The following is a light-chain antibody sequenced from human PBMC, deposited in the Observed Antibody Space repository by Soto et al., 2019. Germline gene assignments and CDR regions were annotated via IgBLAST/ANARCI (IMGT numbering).Light chain of an antibody. V-gene: IGKV3-11*01. Sequence: IVLPQSAATLSLSAGERSTLSCRASQSVSSYLAWYQQKPGQAPRLLIYDASNRATGIPARLSGSGSGTDFTLTFSSLEPEDFAVYYCEQRINLPPFGQGAMV. CDR3: EQRINLPP. CDR1: QSVSSY. J-gene: IGKJ1*01. CDR2: DAS.